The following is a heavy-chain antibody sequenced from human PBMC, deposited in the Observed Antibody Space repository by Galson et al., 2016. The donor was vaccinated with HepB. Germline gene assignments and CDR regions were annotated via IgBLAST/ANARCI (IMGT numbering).Heavy chain of an antibody. J-gene: IGHJ3*02. D-gene: IGHD3-9*01. Sequence: SLRLSCAASGFTFSSFRMSWVRQAPGKGLEWVANIKQDGSQQYYVDSVKGRFTISRNNANNSLFLQMSSLRAEDTAVYYCARVRYFDWLLRRHDAFGIWGQGTMVTVSS. V-gene: IGHV3-7*03. CDR2: IKQDGSQQ. CDR1: GFTFSSFR. CDR3: ARVRYFDWLLRRHDAFGI.